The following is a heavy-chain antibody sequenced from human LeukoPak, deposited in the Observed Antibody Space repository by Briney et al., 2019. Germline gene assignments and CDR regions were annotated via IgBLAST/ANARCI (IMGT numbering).Heavy chain of an antibody. D-gene: IGHD1-7*01. Sequence: SETLSLTCTVSGGSVNGYYWNWIRQAPGKGLEWIGFIHYSGLTVYSPSLQSRVSMSVDTSRNQFSLDLSSATAADTALYYCARDPPEDEWNSLDSWGQGILVTVSS. CDR1: GGSVNGYY. V-gene: IGHV4-59*02. J-gene: IGHJ4*02. CDR2: IHYSGLT. CDR3: ARDPPEDEWNSLDS.